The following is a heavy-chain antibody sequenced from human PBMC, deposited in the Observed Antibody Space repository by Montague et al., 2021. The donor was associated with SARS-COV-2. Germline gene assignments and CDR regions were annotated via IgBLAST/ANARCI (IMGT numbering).Heavy chain of an antibody. V-gene: IGHV3-11*06. D-gene: IGHD6-6*01. CDR2: ISSSTTYT. CDR1: GFNFSDYY. CDR3: AREGHLATRPGWSNWFDP. J-gene: IGHJ5*02. Sequence: SLRLSCAASGFNFSDYYITWVRQAPGKGLEWVAYISSSTTYTNYSDPLKGLFTISRDNTKKSVYLQMNRLRAEDTGVYYCAREGHLATRPGWSNWFDPWGQGTLVTVSS.